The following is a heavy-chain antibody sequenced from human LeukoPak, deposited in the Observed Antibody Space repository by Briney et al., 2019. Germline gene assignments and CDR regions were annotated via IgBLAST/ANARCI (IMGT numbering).Heavy chain of an antibody. V-gene: IGHV2-5*01. Sequence: SGPTLVKPTQTLTLTCTFSGFSLSTHAVVVGWVRQPPGKALEWLAFIYGNDDKRYSPSLESRLTITKDTSKNQVVLTVTDMDYVDTATYYCVHRTRVTSVDHWGQGTLVTVSP. CDR3: VHRTRVTSVDH. D-gene: IGHD4-17*01. J-gene: IGHJ4*02. CDR1: GFSLSTHAVV. CDR2: IYGNDDK.